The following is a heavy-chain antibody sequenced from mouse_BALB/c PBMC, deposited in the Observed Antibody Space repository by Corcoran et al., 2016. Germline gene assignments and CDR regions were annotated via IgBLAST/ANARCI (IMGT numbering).Heavy chain of an antibody. J-gene: IGHJ3*01. CDR2: INPNNGGT. CDR3: AKGEYTGRFAY. CDR1: GYTFTDYN. Sequence: EVLLQQSAPELVKPGASVKIPCKASGYTFTDYNMDWVKQSHGKSLEWIGVINPNNGGTIYNQKFKSNATLTVDKSSSTAYMELRSLTSEDTAVYYCAKGEYTGRFAYWGQGTLVTVSA. D-gene: IGHD3-1*01. V-gene: IGHV1-18*01.